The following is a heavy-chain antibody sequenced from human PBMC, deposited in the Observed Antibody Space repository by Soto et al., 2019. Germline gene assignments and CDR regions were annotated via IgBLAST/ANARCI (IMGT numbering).Heavy chain of an antibody. V-gene: IGHV1-69*13. Sequence: ASVKVSCKASGGTFSTYAISWVPQAPGQGLAWMGGIIPISGPAKYAQKFQVRVTITADDDTSTAYMELGSLRSAGAAVSYCAKREKIFFSGTYSFNSPGRDVWGQGPTVTVSS. CDR2: IIPISGPA. J-gene: IGHJ6*02. CDR1: GGTFSTYA. CDR3: AKREKIFFSGTYSFNSPGRDV. D-gene: IGHD3-10*01.